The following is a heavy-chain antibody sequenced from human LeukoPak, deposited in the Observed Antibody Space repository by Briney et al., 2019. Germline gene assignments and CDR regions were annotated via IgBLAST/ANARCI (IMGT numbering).Heavy chain of an antibody. CDR2: IWHDGSYE. CDR3: AKDGVGATCLVC. D-gene: IGHD3-3*01. Sequence: AGGSLTLPCGPSGFSCSRYAMLGVRQAPGKGLEWVAVIWHDGSYEYYADSVKGRFTISRDSSKNTLYLQMNSQRAEDTAVYYCAKDGVGATCLVCWWRESLVTVSS. J-gene: IGHJ4*02. V-gene: IGHV3-33*06. CDR1: GFSCSRYA.